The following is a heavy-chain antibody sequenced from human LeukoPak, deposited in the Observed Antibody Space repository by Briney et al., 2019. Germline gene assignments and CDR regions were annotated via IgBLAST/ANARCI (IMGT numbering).Heavy chain of an antibody. CDR2: INHSGST. J-gene: IGHJ4*02. D-gene: IGHD3-3*01. Sequence: SETLSLTCAVYGGSFSGYYWSWIRQPPGKGLEWIGEINHSGSTNYNPSLKSRVTISADTSKNQFSLKLSSVTAADTAVYYCARGLGDFWSGYYYDYWGQGTLVTVSS. V-gene: IGHV4-34*01. CDR3: ARGLGDFWSGYYYDY. CDR1: GGSFSGYY.